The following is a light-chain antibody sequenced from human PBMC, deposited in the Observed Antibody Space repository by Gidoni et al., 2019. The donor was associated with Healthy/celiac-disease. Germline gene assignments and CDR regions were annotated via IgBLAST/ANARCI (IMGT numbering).Light chain of an antibody. CDR1: QSANTY. CDR2: DAS. J-gene: IGKJ5*01. Sequence: EIVLAQSPGTLSVTPGERATLSCRASQSANTYLAWYQQRPGQTPRLLIFDASSRATGIPDRFSGSGSGTDFTLTISRLEPQDFAVYYCQQYASSPLTFGQGTRLEIK. V-gene: IGKV3-20*01. CDR3: QQYASSPLT.